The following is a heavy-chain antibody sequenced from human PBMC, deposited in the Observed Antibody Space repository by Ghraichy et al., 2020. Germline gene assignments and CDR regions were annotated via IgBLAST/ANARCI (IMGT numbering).Heavy chain of an antibody. CDR3: TKDDASGSYFEY. Sequence: GGSLRLSCAASRFTFSNYAMSWVRQAPGKGLEWVSTISGSGYSTYYAGSVKGRFTISRDNSKNTLYLQVNSLRAEDTALYYCTKDDASGSYFEYWGQGTLVTVSS. D-gene: IGHD3-10*01. V-gene: IGHV3-23*01. CDR1: RFTFSNYA. J-gene: IGHJ4*02. CDR2: ISGSGYST.